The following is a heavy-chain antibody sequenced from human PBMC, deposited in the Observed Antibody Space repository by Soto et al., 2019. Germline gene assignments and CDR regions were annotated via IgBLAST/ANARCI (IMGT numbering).Heavy chain of an antibody. CDR1: GYSFTSYW. Sequence: GESLKISCKGSGYSFTSYWISWVRQMPGKGLEWMGRIDPSDSYTNYSPSFQGHVTISADKSISTAYLQWSSLKASDTAMYYCARHAQYSYGFNGGMDVWGQGTTVTVSS. CDR3: ARHAQYSYGFNGGMDV. V-gene: IGHV5-10-1*01. D-gene: IGHD5-18*01. CDR2: IDPSDSYT. J-gene: IGHJ6*02.